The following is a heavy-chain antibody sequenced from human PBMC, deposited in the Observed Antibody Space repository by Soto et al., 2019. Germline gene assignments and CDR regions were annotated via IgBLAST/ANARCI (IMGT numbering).Heavy chain of an antibody. CDR1: GLTFCNYW. CDR2: INSDGSST. CDR3: GRGGRIVAAASVD. D-gene: IGHD6-25*01. Sequence: EVQLVESGGGLVQPGGSLRLSCAVSGLTFCNYWMNWVRQAPGKGLVWVSRINSDGSSTDYADSVKGRFTISRDNARNTLYLEMHSLRAEDTALYYCGRGGRIVAAASVDWGQGTLVTVSS. V-gene: IGHV3-74*01. J-gene: IGHJ4*02.